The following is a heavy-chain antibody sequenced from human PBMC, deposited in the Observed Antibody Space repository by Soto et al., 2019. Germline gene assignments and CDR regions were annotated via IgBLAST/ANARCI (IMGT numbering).Heavy chain of an antibody. CDR1: GGTFSSYT. Sequence: QVQLVQSGAEVKKPGSSVKVSCKASGGTFSSYTISWVRQAPGQGLEWMGRSIPILGIANYAQKFQGRVTITADKSTSTAYMELSSLRSEDTAVYYCAREGGGDDYIWGSYRPWGQGTLVTVSS. D-gene: IGHD3-16*02. CDR2: SIPILGIA. J-gene: IGHJ5*02. V-gene: IGHV1-69*08. CDR3: AREGGGDDYIWGSYRP.